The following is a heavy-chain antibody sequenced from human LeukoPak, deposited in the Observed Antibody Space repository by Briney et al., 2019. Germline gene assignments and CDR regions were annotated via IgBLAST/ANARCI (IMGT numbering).Heavy chain of an antibody. CDR2: IIPIFGTA. CDR1: GGTFSSYA. J-gene: IGHJ5*02. Sequence: SVKVSCKASGGTFSSYAISWVRQAPGQRLEWMGGIIPIFGTANYAQKFQGRVTITADKSTSTAYMELSSLRSEDTAVYYCARVGYSSSWYWDWFDPWGQGTLVTVSS. V-gene: IGHV1-69*06. D-gene: IGHD6-13*01. CDR3: ARVGYSSSWYWDWFDP.